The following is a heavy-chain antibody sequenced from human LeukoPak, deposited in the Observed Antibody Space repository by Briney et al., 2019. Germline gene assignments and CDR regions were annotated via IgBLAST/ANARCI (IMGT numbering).Heavy chain of an antibody. CDR2: ITGTGGST. CDR3: ARRYCSSSSCTLDY. Sequence: TGGSLRLSCAASGLTFTNYAMTWVRQAPGKGLEWVSAITGTGGSTDYADSVRGRFTISRDNSKNTLYLQMNSLRAEDTAVYYCARRYCSSSSCTLDYWGQGTLVTVSS. V-gene: IGHV3-23*01. CDR1: GLTFTNYA. J-gene: IGHJ4*02. D-gene: IGHD2-2*01.